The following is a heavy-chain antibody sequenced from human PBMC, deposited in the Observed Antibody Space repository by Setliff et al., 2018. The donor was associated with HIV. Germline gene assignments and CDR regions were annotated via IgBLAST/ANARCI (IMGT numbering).Heavy chain of an antibody. CDR3: ARDGYTNGYGYYYFYMDV. J-gene: IGHJ6*03. Sequence: PSETLSLTCTVSGDSISGYYWSWIRQSPGKGLEWIGFIYETGSTYYNPSLKSRVSISRDTSKNQFSLKLSSVTAADTAVYFCARDGYTNGYGYYYFYMDVCGKGTTVTVSS. V-gene: IGHV4-59*12. CDR2: IYETGST. CDR1: GDSISGYY. D-gene: IGHD5-18*01.